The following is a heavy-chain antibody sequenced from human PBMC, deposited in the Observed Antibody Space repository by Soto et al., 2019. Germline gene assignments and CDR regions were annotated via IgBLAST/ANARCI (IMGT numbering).Heavy chain of an antibody. CDR2: ISYDGSNK. D-gene: IGHD3-22*01. CDR3: AKIGYYYDSSGYFP. V-gene: IGHV3-30*18. Sequence: PGGSLRLSCAASGFTFSSYGMHWVRQAPGKGLEWVAVISYDGSNKYYADSVKGRFTISRDNSKNTLYLQMNSLRAEGTAVYYCAKIGYYYDSSGYFPWGQGTLVTVSS. CDR1: GFTFSSYG. J-gene: IGHJ5*02.